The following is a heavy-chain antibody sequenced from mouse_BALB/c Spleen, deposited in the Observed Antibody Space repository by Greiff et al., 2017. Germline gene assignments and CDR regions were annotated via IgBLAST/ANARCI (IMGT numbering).Heavy chain of an antibody. CDR3: ARRGYGNLWFAY. D-gene: IGHD2-1*01. Sequence: EVKLMESGAELVRPGALVKLSCKASGFNIKDYYMHWVKQRPEQGLEWIGWIDPENGNTIYDPKFQGKASITADTSSNTAYLQLSSLTSEDTAVYYCARRGYGNLWFAYWGQGTLVTVSA. CDR1: GFNIKDYY. CDR2: IDPENGNT. V-gene: IGHV14-1*02. J-gene: IGHJ3*01.